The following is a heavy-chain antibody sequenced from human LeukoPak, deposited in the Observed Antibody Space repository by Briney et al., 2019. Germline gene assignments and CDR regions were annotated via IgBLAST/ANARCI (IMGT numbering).Heavy chain of an antibody. CDR1: GGSLSRSYW. Sequence: SETLSLTCAVSGGSLSRSYWWSWVRQPPGKGLEWVGEIYHSGSTNYNPSPTSRVTISVDKSKNQFSLKLSSVTPADTAVYYCARGDSSGYPDSWGQGSLVTVSS. D-gene: IGHD3-22*01. V-gene: IGHV4-4*02. CDR2: IYHSGST. J-gene: IGHJ4*02. CDR3: ARGDSSGYPDS.